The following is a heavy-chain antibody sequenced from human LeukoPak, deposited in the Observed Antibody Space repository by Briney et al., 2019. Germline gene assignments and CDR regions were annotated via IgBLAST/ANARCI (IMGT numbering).Heavy chain of an antibody. D-gene: IGHD6-13*01. Sequence: ASVKVSCKXSGYTFTSYDINWVRQATRQGLEWMGRMNPNSGNTGYAQKFQGRVTMTRNTSISTAYMELSSLRSEDTAVYYCARAGLRAAAGTAPNYWGQGTLVTVSS. J-gene: IGHJ4*02. V-gene: IGHV1-8*01. CDR3: ARAGLRAAAGTAPNY. CDR1: GYTFTSYD. CDR2: MNPNSGNT.